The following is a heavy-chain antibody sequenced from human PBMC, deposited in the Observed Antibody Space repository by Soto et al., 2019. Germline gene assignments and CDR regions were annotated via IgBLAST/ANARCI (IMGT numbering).Heavy chain of an antibody. V-gene: IGHV3-30-3*01. J-gene: IGHJ5*02. D-gene: IGHD6-13*01. CDR2: ISYDGSNK. CDR1: GFTFSSYA. Sequence: QVQLVESGGGVVQPGRSLRLSCAASGFTFSSYAMHWVRQAPGKGLEWVAVISYDGSNKYYADSVKGRFTISRDNSKNTLYLQMNSLRAEDTAVYYCAREVVGQLADWFDPWGQGTLVTVSS. CDR3: AREVVGQLADWFDP.